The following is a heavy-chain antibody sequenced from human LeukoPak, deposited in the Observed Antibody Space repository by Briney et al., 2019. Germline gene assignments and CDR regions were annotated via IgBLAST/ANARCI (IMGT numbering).Heavy chain of an antibody. V-gene: IGHV4-39*01. D-gene: IGHD2-15*01. CDR1: GGSISSSSYY. J-gene: IGHJ4*02. CDR3: ARNSCPSGSCYDNRGYFDY. CDR2: IYYSGST. Sequence: SETLSLTCTVSGGSISSSSYYWGWIRQPPGKGLEWIGTIYYSGSTYYNPSLKSRVTISVDTSKNQFSLRLTSVTAADTAVYYCARNSCPSGSCYDNRGYFDYWGQGTLVTVSS.